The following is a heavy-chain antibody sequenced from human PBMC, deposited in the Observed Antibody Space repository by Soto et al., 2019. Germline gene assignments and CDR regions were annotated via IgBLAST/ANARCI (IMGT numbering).Heavy chain of an antibody. J-gene: IGHJ5*02. D-gene: IGHD3-10*01. CDR1: GGSFSGYY. V-gene: IGHV4-34*01. CDR2: IKHSGGT. Sequence: SETLSLTCDVYGGSFSGYYWSWIRQSPGKGLEWIGQIKHSGGTNYNPLLKSRVTISVDTPRNQFSLKLSAVTAADTAVYFCARTYYYRSGTYFPWFAPWGQGTLVPVSS. CDR3: ARTYYYRSGTYFPWFAP.